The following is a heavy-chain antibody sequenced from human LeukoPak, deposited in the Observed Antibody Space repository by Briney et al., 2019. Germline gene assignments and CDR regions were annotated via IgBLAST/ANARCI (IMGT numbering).Heavy chain of an antibody. D-gene: IGHD6-19*01. Sequence: GGSLRLSCAASGFTFSTSWMHWVRQVPGKGLVWVSRINTDGSSTIYADSVTGRFTISRDNAKNTLYLQMNSLRAEDTAVYYCARDRGGSGPTTTDYWGQGTLVTVSS. CDR2: INTDGSST. CDR1: GFTFSTSW. CDR3: ARDRGGSGPTTTDY. J-gene: IGHJ4*02. V-gene: IGHV3-74*01.